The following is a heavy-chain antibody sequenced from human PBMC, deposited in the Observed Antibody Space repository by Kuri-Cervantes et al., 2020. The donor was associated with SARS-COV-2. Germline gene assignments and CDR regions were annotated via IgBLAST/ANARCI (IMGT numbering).Heavy chain of an antibody. CDR1: GFTVSSNY. CDR2: IYSGGST. Sequence: LSLTFAASGFTVSSNYMSWVRQAPGKGLEWVSVIYSGGSTYNADSVKGRFTISRDNSKNTLYMQMNSPRDEDTDVYYCAKYWGVVVPAAIDWGQGTLVTVSS. J-gene: IGHJ4*02. D-gene: IGHD2-2*01. V-gene: IGHV3-53*01. CDR3: AKYWGVVVPAAID.